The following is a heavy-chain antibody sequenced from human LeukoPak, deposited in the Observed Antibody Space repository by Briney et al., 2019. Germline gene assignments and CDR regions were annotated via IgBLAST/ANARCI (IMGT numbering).Heavy chain of an antibody. CDR1: GYTFTGYN. D-gene: IGHD2-2*01. J-gene: IGHJ4*02. V-gene: IGHV1-2*02. Sequence: ASVKVSCKASGYTFTGYNMDWVRQAPGQGLEWMGWINPNSGGTNYAQKFQGRVTMTRDTSISTAYMELSRLRSDDTAVYYCAREGGTLGYCSSTSCSALDYWGQGTLVTVSS. CDR2: INPNSGGT. CDR3: AREGGTLGYCSSTSCSALDY.